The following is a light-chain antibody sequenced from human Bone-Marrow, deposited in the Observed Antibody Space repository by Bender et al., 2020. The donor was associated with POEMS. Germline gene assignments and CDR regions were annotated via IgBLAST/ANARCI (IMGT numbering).Light chain of an antibody. V-gene: IGLV2-14*02. CDR3: SSYTTSTTYV. Sequence: QSALTQPASVSGSPGQSITVSCTGASSDVGSYGLVSWYQQHPGKAPKLMIYDVSHRPLGVSDRFSGSKSGNTASLTIAGLQAEDEADYYCSSYTTSTTYVFGTGTEVTVL. CDR1: SSDVGSYGL. J-gene: IGLJ1*01. CDR2: DVS.